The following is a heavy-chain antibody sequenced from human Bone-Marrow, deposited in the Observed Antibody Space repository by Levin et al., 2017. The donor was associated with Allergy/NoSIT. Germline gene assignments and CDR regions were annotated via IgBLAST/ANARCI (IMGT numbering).Heavy chain of an antibody. CDR1: GFTFSSYA. Sequence: RGESLKISCAASGFTFSSYAMSWVRQAPGKGLEWVSAISGSGGSTYYADSVKGRFTIARDNSKNTLHLQVNSLRAEDTAVYYCAKVAGYSSGWSHYWGQGTLVTVSS. CDR2: ISGSGGST. J-gene: IGHJ4*02. CDR3: AKVAGYSSGWSHY. D-gene: IGHD6-19*01. V-gene: IGHV3-23*01.